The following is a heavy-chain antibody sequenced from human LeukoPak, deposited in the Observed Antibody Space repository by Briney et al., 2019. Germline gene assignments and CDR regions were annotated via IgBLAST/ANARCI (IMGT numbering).Heavy chain of an antibody. CDR3: ARDFNYWNGGLGY. CDR2: ISYDGSNK. D-gene: IGHD1-1*01. CDR1: GFTFSSYA. J-gene: IGHJ4*02. V-gene: IGHV3-30-3*01. Sequence: GRSLRLSCAASGFTFSSYAMHWVRRAPGKGLEWVAVISYDGSNKYYADSVKGRFTISRDNSKNTLYLQMNSLRAEDKAVYYCARDFNYWNGGLGYWGQGTLVTVSS.